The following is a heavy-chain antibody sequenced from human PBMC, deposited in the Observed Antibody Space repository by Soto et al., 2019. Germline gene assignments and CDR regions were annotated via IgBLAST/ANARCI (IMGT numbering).Heavy chain of an antibody. CDR2: ISSSGSTI. V-gene: IGHV3-11*01. Sequence: GGSLRLSCAASGFTFSDYYMSWIRQAPGKGLEWVSYISSSGSTIYYADSVKGRFTISRDNAKNSLYLQMNSLRAEDTAVYYCASQRWGRSTSCYTRYSGQATLVTVSS. CDR3: ASQRWGRSTSCYTRY. J-gene: IGHJ4*02. CDR1: GFTFSDYY. D-gene: IGHD2-2*02.